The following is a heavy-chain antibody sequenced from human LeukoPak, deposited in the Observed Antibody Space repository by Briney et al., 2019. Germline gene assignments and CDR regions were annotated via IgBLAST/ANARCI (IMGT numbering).Heavy chain of an antibody. CDR1: GYTFTGHY. Sequence: ASVKVSCKASGYTFTGHYMNWVRQAPGQGLEWMGRVDPNTGGTKFAQRFQGRVTMTTDTSVTTAYMEPSSLTSDDTAVYYCAVEFYYDIRGFDYWGRGTLVTVAS. CDR3: AVEFYYDIRGFDY. CDR2: VDPNTGGT. D-gene: IGHD3-22*01. V-gene: IGHV1-2*06. J-gene: IGHJ4*02.